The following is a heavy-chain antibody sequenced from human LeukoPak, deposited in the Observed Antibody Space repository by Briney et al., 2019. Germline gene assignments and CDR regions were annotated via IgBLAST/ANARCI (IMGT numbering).Heavy chain of an antibody. D-gene: IGHD3-10*01. Sequence: ASVMVSCKASGYTFTGYYIHWVRQAPGQGLEWMGWINPDSGGTNYAQKFQGRVTVTWDTSISTAYMELSRLRSDDTAIYYCARGRFYTSGSYYNRLDYWGQGTLVTVSS. J-gene: IGHJ4*02. CDR1: GYTFTGYY. V-gene: IGHV1-2*02. CDR2: INPDSGGT. CDR3: ARGRFYTSGSYYNRLDY.